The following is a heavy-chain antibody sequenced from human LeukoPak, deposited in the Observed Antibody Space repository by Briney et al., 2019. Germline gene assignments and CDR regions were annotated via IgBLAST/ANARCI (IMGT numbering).Heavy chain of an antibody. CDR3: AKVQQHYDSSGYYPNEYYYYYMDV. D-gene: IGHD3-22*01. V-gene: IGHV3-66*01. CDR2: IYSGGST. CDR1: GFTVSSNY. J-gene: IGHJ6*03. Sequence: SGGSLRLSCAASGFTVSSNYMSWVRQAPGKGLEWVSVIYSGGSTYYSDSVKGRFTISRDNSKNTLYLQMNSLRAEDTAVYYCAKVQQHYDSSGYYPNEYYYYYMDVWGKGTTVTISS.